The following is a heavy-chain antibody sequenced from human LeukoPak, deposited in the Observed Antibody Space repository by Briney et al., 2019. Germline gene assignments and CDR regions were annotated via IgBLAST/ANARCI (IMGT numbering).Heavy chain of an antibody. CDR2: IYYSGST. Sequence: PSETLSLTCTVSGGSISSSSYYWGWIRQSPGKGLEWLGSIYYSGSTYYNPSLKSRVTISVDTSKNQFSLKLSSVTAADTAVYYCARQDSSGWYGYGMDVWGQGTTVTVSS. J-gene: IGHJ6*02. D-gene: IGHD6-19*01. V-gene: IGHV4-39*01. CDR1: GGSISSSSYY. CDR3: ARQDSSGWYGYGMDV.